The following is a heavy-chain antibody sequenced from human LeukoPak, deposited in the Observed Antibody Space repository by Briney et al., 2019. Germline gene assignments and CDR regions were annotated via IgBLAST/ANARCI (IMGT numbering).Heavy chain of an antibody. CDR3: ARQRRITIFGVVIIHGGTGFDY. D-gene: IGHD3-3*01. CDR1: GGSISSSSYY. V-gene: IGHV4-39*01. CDR2: IYYSGST. Sequence: SETLSLTCTVSGGSISSSSYYWGWIRQPPGKGLEWIGSIYYSGSTYYNPSLKSRVTISVDTSKNQFSLKLSSVTAADTAVYYCARQRRITIFGVVIIHGGTGFDYWGQGTLVTVSS. J-gene: IGHJ4*02.